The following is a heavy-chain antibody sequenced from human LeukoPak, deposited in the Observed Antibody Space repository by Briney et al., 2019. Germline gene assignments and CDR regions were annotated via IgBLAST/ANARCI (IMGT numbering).Heavy chain of an antibody. CDR3: ARHEGYSFKY. V-gene: IGHV4-4*02. Sequence: KPSGTLSLNCAVSGGSIGNSHWWSWVRQTPEKGLEWIGQVYPGGSAVYNPSFKSRVTLSLDKSRNHFSLFLTSVIAADTAVYFCARHEGYSFKYWGQGALVTVSS. CDR2: VYPGGSA. CDR1: GGSIGNSHW. J-gene: IGHJ4*02.